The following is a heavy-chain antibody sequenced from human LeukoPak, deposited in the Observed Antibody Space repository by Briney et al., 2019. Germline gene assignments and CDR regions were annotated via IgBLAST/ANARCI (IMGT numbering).Heavy chain of an antibody. CDR1: GYTFTDYS. CDR3: ATLNSDRV. CDR2: IDPKSGGT. V-gene: IGHV1-2*02. J-gene: IGHJ4*02. D-gene: IGHD1-1*01. Sequence: PAASVKVSCKASGYTFTDYSVHWVRQAPGQGLEWMGSIDPKSGGTSYAQKFQGRVTMTRDTSITTAYMDLISLISDDAAVYYCATLNSDRVWGQGTLVTISS.